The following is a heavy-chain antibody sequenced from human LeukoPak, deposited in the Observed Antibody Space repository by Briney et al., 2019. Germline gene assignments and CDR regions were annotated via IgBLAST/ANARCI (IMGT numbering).Heavy chain of an antibody. CDR2: ISGSSNTI. CDR3: ARGLLVVGSKKGNPGNY. V-gene: IGHV3-48*04. D-gene: IGHD1-14*01. CDR1: GFTFSRLA. J-gene: IGHJ4*02. Sequence: GGSLRLSCAASGFTFSRLAMTWVRQAPGEGLEWVSFISGSSNTIYYADSVRGRFTISRDNAKKSVYLQMNSLRAEDTAVYFCARGLLVVGSKKGNPGNYWGPGTLVAVSS.